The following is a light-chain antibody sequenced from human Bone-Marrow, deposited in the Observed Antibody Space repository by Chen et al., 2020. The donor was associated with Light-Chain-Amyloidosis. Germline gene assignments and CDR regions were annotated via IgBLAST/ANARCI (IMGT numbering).Light chain of an antibody. Sequence: QSALTQPASVSGSPGQSITISCTGTSSDVGGDNHVSWYQQHPDKAPKLMIYEVTNRPSWVPARFSCSKSDNTASLTISGLQTEDEADYFCSSYTITITLVFGSGTRVTVL. V-gene: IGLV2-14*01. CDR3: SSYTITITLV. CDR1: SSDVGGDNH. J-gene: IGLJ1*01. CDR2: EVT.